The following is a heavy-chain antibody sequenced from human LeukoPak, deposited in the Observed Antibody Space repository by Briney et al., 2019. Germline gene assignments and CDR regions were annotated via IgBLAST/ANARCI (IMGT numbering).Heavy chain of an antibody. CDR3: ARDLAVAGTRTFDY. Sequence: PGGSLRLSCAASGFTFSDYYMSWVRQAPGKGLEWVSVIYSGGSTYYADSVKGRFTISRDNSKNTLHLQMNSLRPEDTAVYYCARDLAVAGTRTFDYWGQGTLVTVSS. J-gene: IGHJ4*02. D-gene: IGHD6-19*01. CDR1: GFTFSDYY. V-gene: IGHV3-66*01. CDR2: IYSGGST.